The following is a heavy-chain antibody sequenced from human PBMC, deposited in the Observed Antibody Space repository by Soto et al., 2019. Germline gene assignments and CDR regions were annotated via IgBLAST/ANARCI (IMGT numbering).Heavy chain of an antibody. D-gene: IGHD1-26*01. CDR2: IYPGDSDT. CDR1: GYSFASYW. CDR3: ARTPVIVGPYDTFDI. V-gene: IGHV5-51*01. J-gene: IGHJ3*02. Sequence: PXESLKISCQGCGYSFASYWIGWVRQMPGKGLEWMGIIYPGDSDTRYSPSFQGQVTISADKSISTAYLQWSSLKASDTAMYYCARTPVIVGPYDTFDIWGPGTMVTVSS.